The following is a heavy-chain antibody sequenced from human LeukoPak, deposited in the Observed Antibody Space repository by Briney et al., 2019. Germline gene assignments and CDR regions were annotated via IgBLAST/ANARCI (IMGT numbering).Heavy chain of an antibody. D-gene: IGHD6-19*01. J-gene: IGHJ4*02. CDR2: INPTGGST. CDR1: GYTFTDFY. V-gene: IGHV1-46*01. Sequence: ASAKVSCKASGYTFTDFYIHWVRQAPGQGLEWMGIINPTGGSTSSAQKFQGRVTMTRDTSTSTVYMELSSLRSEDTAVYYCARAQQWLGYFDYWGQGTLVTVSS. CDR3: ARAQQWLGYFDY.